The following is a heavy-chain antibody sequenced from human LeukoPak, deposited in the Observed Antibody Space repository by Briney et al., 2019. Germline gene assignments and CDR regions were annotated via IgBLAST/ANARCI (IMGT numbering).Heavy chain of an antibody. Sequence: PSETLSLTCAVSGYSISSGYYWGWTRQPPGNGLEWIGSIYHSGSTYYNPSLKSRVTISVDTSKNQFSLKLSSVTAADTAVYYCARRALKFSYFDYWGQGTLVTVSS. V-gene: IGHV4-38-2*01. CDR3: ARRALKFSYFDY. CDR1: GYSISSGYY. CDR2: IYHSGST. J-gene: IGHJ4*02.